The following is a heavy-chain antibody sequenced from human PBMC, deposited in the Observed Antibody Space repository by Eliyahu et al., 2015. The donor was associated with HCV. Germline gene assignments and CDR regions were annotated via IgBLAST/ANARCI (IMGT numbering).Heavy chain of an antibody. CDR2: LTHDGAYK. CDR1: GITFRSYA. Sequence: QVPLVESGGGVVQPGTSLRLSCXASGITFRSYAMQWVRQAPGKGLEWVAVLTHDGAYKYYADSVRGRFTISRDNSKNTLYLQMNSLRRDDTAVYYCASGSYFDYWGQGTRVTVSS. CDR3: ASGSYFDY. D-gene: IGHD1-26*01. V-gene: IGHV3-30*04. J-gene: IGHJ4*02.